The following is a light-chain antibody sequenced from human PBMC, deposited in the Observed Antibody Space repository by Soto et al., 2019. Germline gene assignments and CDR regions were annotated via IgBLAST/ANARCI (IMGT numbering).Light chain of an antibody. Sequence: EIVLTQSPATLSLSPGERATLSCRASQSVSSYLAWYQQKPVQAPRLLTYDAFNSATGIPARFSGSGSGTDFTLTISTLAPEDLEVYYCQQRSNWFTVSGGTKVEIK. CDR3: QQRSNWFT. V-gene: IGKV3-11*01. CDR1: QSVSSY. CDR2: DAF. J-gene: IGKJ4*01.